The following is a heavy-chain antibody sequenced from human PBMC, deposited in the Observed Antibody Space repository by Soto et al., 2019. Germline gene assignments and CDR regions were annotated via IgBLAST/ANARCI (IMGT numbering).Heavy chain of an antibody. J-gene: IGHJ4*02. D-gene: IGHD3-3*01. Sequence: QITLKESGPTLVKPTQTLTLTCTFSGFSLTTSGLGVGWIRQPPGKALEWLALIYWDDDKRYSPSLESRLTITKDTSKNQVVLTMTNMDPMDTATYYCAHNSFFYFDNWGQGTLVTVSS. CDR1: GFSLTTSGLG. CDR2: IYWDDDK. CDR3: AHNSFFYFDN. V-gene: IGHV2-5*02.